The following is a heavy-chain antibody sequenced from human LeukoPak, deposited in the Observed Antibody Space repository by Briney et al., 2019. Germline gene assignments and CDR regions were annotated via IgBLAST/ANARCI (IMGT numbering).Heavy chain of an antibody. CDR2: IYYSGST. CDR3: ARKSATLCSPLRD. CDR1: GDSISTSSYY. Sequence: PSETLSLTCSVSGDSISTSSYYWGWIRQPPGKGLEWIGTIYYSGSTYYNPSLTSRVTISVDTSKNQFSLKLSSVTAADTAVYYCARKSATLCSPLRDWGQGTLVTVSS. J-gene: IGHJ4*02. V-gene: IGHV4-39*01. D-gene: IGHD2-15*01.